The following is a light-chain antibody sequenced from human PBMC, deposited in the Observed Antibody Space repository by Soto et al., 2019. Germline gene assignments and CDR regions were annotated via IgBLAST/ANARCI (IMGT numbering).Light chain of an antibody. CDR1: NIGSKS. V-gene: IGLV3-21*04. CDR3: QVWDIGSGVI. CDR2: YDT. Sequence: SYELTQPPAVSVAPGKTAKITCGGSNIGSKSVHWYQQKPGQAPVLVIYYDTDRPSGVPERLSGSNSGSTAALTISRVEAGDEADYYRQVWDIGSGVIFGGGTKLTVL. J-gene: IGLJ2*01.